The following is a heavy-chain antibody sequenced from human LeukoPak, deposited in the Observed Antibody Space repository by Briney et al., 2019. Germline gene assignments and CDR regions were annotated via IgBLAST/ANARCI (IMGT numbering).Heavy chain of an antibody. CDR2: ISNDGSNK. D-gene: IGHD1-1*01. CDR1: GFTFSTYT. V-gene: IGHV3-30*04. CDR3: ARGLERRWGYYYYYMDV. Sequence: GGSLRLSCAASGFTFSTYTMHWVRQTPGKGLEWVALISNDGSNKYHADSVEGRFTISRDNSKNTLYLQMNRLRPDDTAVYYCARGLERRWGYYYYYMDVWGKGTTVTVSS. J-gene: IGHJ6*03.